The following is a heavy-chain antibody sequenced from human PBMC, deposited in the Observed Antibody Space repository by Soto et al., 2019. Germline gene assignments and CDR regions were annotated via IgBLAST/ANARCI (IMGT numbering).Heavy chain of an antibody. V-gene: IGHV3-74*01. Sequence: GGSLRLSCAASGFTFSSYWMHWVRQAPGKGLVWVSRMNEDGGTTDYADSVKGRFTISRDNAKNTLYLQMNSLRVEDTAVYYCASDLSGRADVWGQGTTVTVS. D-gene: IGHD3-10*01. CDR3: ASDLSGRADV. CDR1: GFTFSSYW. J-gene: IGHJ6*02. CDR2: MNEDGGTT.